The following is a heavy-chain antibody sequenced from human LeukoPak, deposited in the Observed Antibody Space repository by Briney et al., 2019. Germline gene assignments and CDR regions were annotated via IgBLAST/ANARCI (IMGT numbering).Heavy chain of an antibody. Sequence: GGSLRLSCAASGFTFSSCWMHWVRQAPGKGLVWVSRINSDGSSTSYADSVKGRFTISRDNAKNTLYLQMNSLRAEDTAVYYCARSSGYSSGWYDYWGQGTLVTVSS. V-gene: IGHV3-74*01. J-gene: IGHJ4*02. CDR2: INSDGSST. D-gene: IGHD6-19*01. CDR3: ARSSGYSSGWYDY. CDR1: GFTFSSCW.